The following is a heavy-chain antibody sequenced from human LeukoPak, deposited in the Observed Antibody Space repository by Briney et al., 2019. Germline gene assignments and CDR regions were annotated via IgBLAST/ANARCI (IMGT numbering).Heavy chain of an antibody. V-gene: IGHV3-64*01. D-gene: IGHD3-3*01. CDR1: GFTFSSYA. Sequence: GSLRLSCAASGFTFSSYAMHWVRQAPGKGLEYVSAISSNGGSTYYANSVKGRFTISRDNSKNTLYLQMGSLRAEDMAVYYCAREGYYDFWSGPLPLDYWGQGTLVTVSS. CDR3: AREGYYDFWSGPLPLDY. J-gene: IGHJ4*02. CDR2: ISSNGGST.